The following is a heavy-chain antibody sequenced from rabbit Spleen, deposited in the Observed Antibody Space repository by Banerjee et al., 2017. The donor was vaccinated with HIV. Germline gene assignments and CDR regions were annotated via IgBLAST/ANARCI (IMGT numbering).Heavy chain of an antibody. CDR3: ARGFYSYNDYVNRYCGDFNL. D-gene: IGHD2-1*01. CDR2: RRTGSSVTT. J-gene: IGHJ4*01. CDR1: GVFFSNTYY. Sequence: QSLVVSWGELVMHPGSLLLLCSDSGVFFSNTYYICWVRQAPGKGLEWIACRRTGSSVTTYFASWSKGRFIIARSSLTTLNLQKTSLTAADTLTYFCARGFYSYNDYVNRYCGDFNLWGQGTLVTVS. V-gene: IGHV1S40*01.